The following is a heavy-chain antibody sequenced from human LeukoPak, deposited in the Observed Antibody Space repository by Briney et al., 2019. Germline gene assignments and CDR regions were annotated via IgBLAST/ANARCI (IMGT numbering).Heavy chain of an antibody. CDR1: GFTFSGPS. Sequence: GGSLRLSCAASGFTFSGPSMDWVRQAPGKGLEWVGRVRNKARSYSTEYAGSVKGRFTISRDNAKNSLYLQMNSLRAEDTAVYYCARDLGPHCSSTSCYNDYYYGMDVWGQGTTVTVSS. J-gene: IGHJ6*02. D-gene: IGHD2-2*02. CDR2: VRNKARSYST. CDR3: ARDLGPHCSSTSCYNDYYYGMDV. V-gene: IGHV3-72*01.